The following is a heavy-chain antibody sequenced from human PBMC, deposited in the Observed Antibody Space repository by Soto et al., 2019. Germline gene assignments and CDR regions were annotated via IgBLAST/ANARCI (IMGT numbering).Heavy chain of an antibody. J-gene: IGHJ5*02. CDR3: AKALEYVYAISGAFGVIGP. V-gene: IGHV3-33*06. D-gene: IGHD2-8*01. CDR1: GFTFSSYG. CDR2: IWYGGSNK. Sequence: PGGSLRLSCAASGFTFSSYGMHWVRQAPGKGLEWVAVIWYGGSNKYYADSVKGRFTISRDNSKNTLYLQMNSLRAEDTAVYYCAKALEYVYAISGAFGVIGPWGQGTLVTVSS.